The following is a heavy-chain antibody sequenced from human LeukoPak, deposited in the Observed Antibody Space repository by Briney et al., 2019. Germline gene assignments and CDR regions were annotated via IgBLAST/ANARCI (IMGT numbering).Heavy chain of an antibody. CDR3: ARGGIRRWLAYYDY. CDR1: GYTFTAYY. Sequence: GASVKVSCKASGYTFTAYYVHWVRQAPGQGLEWMGWINPNSGGTNYAQKFQGRVTMTRDTSISTAYMELSRLRSDDTAVYYCARGGIRRWLAYYDYWGQGTLVTVSS. J-gene: IGHJ4*02. D-gene: IGHD6-19*01. CDR2: INPNSGGT. V-gene: IGHV1-2*02.